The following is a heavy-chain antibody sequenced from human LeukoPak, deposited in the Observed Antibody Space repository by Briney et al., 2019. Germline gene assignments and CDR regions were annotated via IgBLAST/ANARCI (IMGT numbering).Heavy chain of an antibody. D-gene: IGHD6-13*01. CDR3: ARDTELAAAGRGGYFDY. Sequence: PSQTLSLTCTVSGGSISSSNWWSWVRQPPGKGLEWIGEIYHSGSTNYNPSLKSRVTISVDKSKNQFSLKLSSVTAADTAVYYCARDTELAAAGRGGYFDYWGQGTLVTVSS. V-gene: IGHV4-4*02. CDR1: GGSISSSNW. CDR2: IYHSGST. J-gene: IGHJ4*02.